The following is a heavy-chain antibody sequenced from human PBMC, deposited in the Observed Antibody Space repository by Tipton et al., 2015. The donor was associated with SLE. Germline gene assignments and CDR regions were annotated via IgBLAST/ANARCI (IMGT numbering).Heavy chain of an antibody. J-gene: IGHJ4*02. V-gene: IGHV4-39*07. CDR1: GGSISSSSYY. Sequence: TLSLTCTVSGGSISSSSYYWGWIRQSPGKGLEWIGSVYYSGRTYYNPSLKSRVTISVDTSKNQFSLKLSSVTAADTAVYYCARDHSSGWFGEGYLDYWGQGTLVTVSS. CDR3: ARDHSSGWFGEGYLDY. CDR2: VYYSGRT. D-gene: IGHD6-19*01.